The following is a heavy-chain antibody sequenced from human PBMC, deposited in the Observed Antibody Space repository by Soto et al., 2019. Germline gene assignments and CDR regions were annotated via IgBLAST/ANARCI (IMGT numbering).Heavy chain of an antibody. J-gene: IGHJ5*02. CDR2: ISSSGASI. V-gene: IGHV3-11*01. CDR3: VRGGWSSSGGIAAS. CDR1: VFTFSDYY. D-gene: IGHD6-13*01. Sequence: GSLRLSCAASVFTFSDYYMSWIRQAPGKGLEWVSYISSSGASIYYADSVKGRFTISRDNAENSLSLQMNSLRAEDTAVYYCVRGGWSSSGGIAASWGQGTLVTVSS.